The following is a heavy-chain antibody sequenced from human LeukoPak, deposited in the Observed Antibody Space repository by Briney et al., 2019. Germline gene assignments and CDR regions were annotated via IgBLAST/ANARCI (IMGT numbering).Heavy chain of an antibody. Sequence: SVKVSCTASGGTFSSYAISWVRQAPGQGLEWMGGIIPILGIANYAQKFQGRVTITADESTSTAYMELSSLRSEDTAVYYCARGVGWVESYYYGMDVWGQGTTVTVSS. V-gene: IGHV1-69*10. CDR2: IIPILGIA. CDR1: GGTFSSYA. J-gene: IGHJ6*02. D-gene: IGHD1-26*01. CDR3: ARGVGWVESYYYGMDV.